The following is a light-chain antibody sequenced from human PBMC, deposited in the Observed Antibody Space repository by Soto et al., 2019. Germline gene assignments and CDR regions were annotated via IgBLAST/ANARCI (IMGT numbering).Light chain of an antibody. V-gene: IGKV3-20*01. Sequence: ENVLPQPPGTLSFSPGERATLSCRASQSVAYALAWYQQKPGQAPRLLISDASSRATGVPDRFSGSGSGTDFTLTISRLEPEDFAVYYCQQHGTSPITFGQGTRLEIK. CDR1: QSVAYA. CDR3: QQHGTSPIT. J-gene: IGKJ5*01. CDR2: DAS.